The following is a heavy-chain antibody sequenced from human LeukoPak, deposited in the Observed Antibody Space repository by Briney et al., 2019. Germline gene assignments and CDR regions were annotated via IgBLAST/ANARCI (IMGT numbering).Heavy chain of an antibody. CDR1: GFTFSSYW. Sequence: GGSLRLSCAASGFTFSSYWMSWAPQAPGKGLEWVATIKQDGSEKYYVDSVKGRFTISRDNAKNSLYLQMNSLRAEDTAVYYCARTSANWNDLATFDYWGQGTLVTVSS. D-gene: IGHD1-20*01. V-gene: IGHV3-7*01. J-gene: IGHJ4*02. CDR3: ARTSANWNDLATFDY. CDR2: IKQDGSEK.